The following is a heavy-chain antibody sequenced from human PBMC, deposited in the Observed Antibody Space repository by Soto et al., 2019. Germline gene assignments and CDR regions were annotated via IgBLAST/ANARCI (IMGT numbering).Heavy chain of an antibody. CDR3: VRAHALDCSNRFDP. Sequence: QVILVQSGAEVQKPGASLKVSCKASGYIFSANYIHWVRQAPGQGLEWLGRINPHSGATNYAQTFLGRVTTSADTSATTAYMDLAKLKSDDTAVYYCVRAHALDCSNRFDPWGRGTLFSVSS. D-gene: IGHD2-21*01. V-gene: IGHV1-2*06. CDR2: INPHSGAT. J-gene: IGHJ5*02. CDR1: GYIFSANY.